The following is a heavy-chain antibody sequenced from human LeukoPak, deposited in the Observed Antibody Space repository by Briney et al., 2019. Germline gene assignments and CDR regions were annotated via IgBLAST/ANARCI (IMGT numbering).Heavy chain of an antibody. Sequence: GASVKVSCKVSGYTLTELSMHWVRQAPGKGLEWMGGIIPIFGTANYAQKFQGRVTITTDESTSTAYMELSSLRSEDTAVYYCARPGYSSGWYYFDYWGQGTLVTVSS. CDR1: GYTLTELS. CDR2: IIPIFGTA. J-gene: IGHJ4*02. D-gene: IGHD6-19*01. CDR3: ARPGYSSGWYYFDY. V-gene: IGHV1-69*05.